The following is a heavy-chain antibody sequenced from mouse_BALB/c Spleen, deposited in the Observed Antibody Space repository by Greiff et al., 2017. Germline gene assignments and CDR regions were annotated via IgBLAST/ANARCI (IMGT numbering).Heavy chain of an antibody. V-gene: IGHV3-2*02. CDR1: GYSITSDYA. J-gene: IGHJ4*01. D-gene: IGHD2-2*01. CDR3: ARRGYGYDYYAMDY. Sequence: EVHLVESGPGLVKPSQSLSLTCTVTGYSITSDYAWNWIRQFPGNKLEWMGYISYSGSTSYNPSLKSRISITRDTSKNQFFLQLNSVTTEDTATYYCARRGYGYDYYAMDYWGQGTSVTVSS. CDR2: ISYSGST.